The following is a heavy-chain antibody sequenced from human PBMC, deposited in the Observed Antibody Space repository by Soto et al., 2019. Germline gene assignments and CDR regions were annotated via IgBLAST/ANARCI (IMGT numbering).Heavy chain of an antibody. J-gene: IGHJ6*02. CDR2: INPKFGDT. Sequence: QVQLVQSGAEVKEPGDSVRVSCEASGYTFTAYYIHWVRQAPGQGLEWMGWINPKFGDTTYAQDFQGRVSMTRDISISTVYMELSRLTSDDTAIYYCARNMDYYYGRGSGNGHGVWGQGTMVTVFS. CDR1: GYTFTAYY. V-gene: IGHV1-2*02. CDR3: ARNMDYYYGRGSGNGHGV. D-gene: IGHD3-10*02.